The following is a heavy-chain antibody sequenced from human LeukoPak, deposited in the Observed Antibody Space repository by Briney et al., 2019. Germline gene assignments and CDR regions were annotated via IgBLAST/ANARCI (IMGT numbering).Heavy chain of an antibody. CDR2: INPNSGGT. J-gene: IGHJ4*02. D-gene: IGHD3-22*01. Sequence: ASVKVSCKASGYTFTSYYMHWVRQAPGQGLEWMGRINPNSGGTNYAQKFQGRVTMTRDTSISTAYMELSRLRSDDTAVYYCARDYYDSSGYYRSVDYWGQGTLVTVSS. CDR3: ARDYYDSSGYYRSVDY. V-gene: IGHV1-2*06. CDR1: GYTFTSYY.